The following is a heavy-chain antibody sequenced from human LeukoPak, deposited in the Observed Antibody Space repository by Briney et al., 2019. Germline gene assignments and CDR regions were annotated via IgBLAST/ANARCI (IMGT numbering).Heavy chain of an antibody. V-gene: IGHV3-11*01. J-gene: IGHJ4*02. CDR3: TAAPNTTPGSLGH. Sequence: GGSLRLSCAASGFSFSDYYMNWIRQAPGKGLEWVSYSSSSGSSTYYADSVKGRFTISRDYANNALFLQMNSLRAEDTAVYYCTAAPNTTPGSLGHWGQGTLVTVSS. CDR1: GFSFSDYY. D-gene: IGHD6-25*01. CDR2: SSSSGSST.